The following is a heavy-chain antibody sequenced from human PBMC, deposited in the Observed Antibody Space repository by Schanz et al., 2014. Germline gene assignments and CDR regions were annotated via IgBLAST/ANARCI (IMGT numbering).Heavy chain of an antibody. CDR3: ARDRFWSADY. CDR2: ISASGSAT. CDR1: GFTFSNYG. J-gene: IGHJ4*02. Sequence: EVQVVESGGDLVQPGGSLRLSCAASGFTFSNYGMSWVRQAPGKGLEWVSTISASGSATYYADSVKGRFTISRDNAKNTLYLQMYSLRDEDTAVYYCARDRFWSADYWGQGTLVTVSS. V-gene: IGHV3-23*04. D-gene: IGHD3-3*01.